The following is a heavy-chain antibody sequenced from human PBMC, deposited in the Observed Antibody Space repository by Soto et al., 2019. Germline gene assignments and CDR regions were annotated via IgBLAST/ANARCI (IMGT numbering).Heavy chain of an antibody. V-gene: IGHV3-7*03. CDR3: AGGRALVVPVGRRDNVYYYHMDV. J-gene: IGHJ6*02. Sequence: GGSLRLSCAASGFTFRNYWINWVRQAPGKGLEWVANIQEHGNQKNYVDSVKGRFTISRDNAENSLFLQMNSLRTEDTAVYYCAGGRALVVPVGRRDNVYYYHMDVWGQGTTVTVSS. CDR2: IQEHGNQK. CDR1: GFTFRNYW. D-gene: IGHD2-15*01.